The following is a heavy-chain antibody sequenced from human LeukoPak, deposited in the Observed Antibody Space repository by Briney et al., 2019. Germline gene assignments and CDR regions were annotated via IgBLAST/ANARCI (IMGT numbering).Heavy chain of an antibody. V-gene: IGHV4-34*01. CDR3: ARNGGTYYDFWSGYSNIPYNWFDP. J-gene: IGHJ5*02. CDR1: GGSFSGYY. Sequence: SSETLSLTCAVYGGSFSGYYWSWIRQPPGKGLEWIGEINHSGSTNYNPSLKSRVTISVDTSKNQFSLKLSSVTAADTAVYYCARNGGTYYDFWSGYSNIPYNWFDPWGQGTLVTVSS. CDR2: INHSGST. D-gene: IGHD3-3*01.